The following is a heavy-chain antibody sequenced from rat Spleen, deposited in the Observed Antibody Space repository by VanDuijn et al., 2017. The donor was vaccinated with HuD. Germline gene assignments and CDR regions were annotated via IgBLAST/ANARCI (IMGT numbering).Heavy chain of an antibody. V-gene: IGHV5-29*01. D-gene: IGHD1-5*01. CDR3: SRPGGYNYDWFAY. J-gene: IGHJ3*01. CDR1: GFTFSDYY. Sequence: EVQLVESDGGLVQPGRSLKLSCAASGFTFSDYYMAWVRQAPTKGLEWVATISYGDSSGHSGTYYRDSVRGRFTISRDYAKNTLYMQMDSLRSEDMATYYCSRPGGYNYDWFAYWGQGTLVTVSS. CDR2: ISYGDSSGHSGT.